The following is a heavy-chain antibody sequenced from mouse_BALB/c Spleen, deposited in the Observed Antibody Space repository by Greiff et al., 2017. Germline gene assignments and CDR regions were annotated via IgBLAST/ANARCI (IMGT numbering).Heavy chain of an antibody. CDR2: IRNKANGYTT. CDR3: ARDKGDY. Sequence: EVKLVESGGGLVQPGGSLRLSCATSGFTFTDYYTSWVRQPPGKALEWLGFIRNKANGYTTEYSASVKGRFTISRDNSQSILYLQMNTLRAEDSATYYCARDKGDYWGQGTTLTVSS. CDR1: GFTFTDYY. J-gene: IGHJ2*01. V-gene: IGHV7-3*02.